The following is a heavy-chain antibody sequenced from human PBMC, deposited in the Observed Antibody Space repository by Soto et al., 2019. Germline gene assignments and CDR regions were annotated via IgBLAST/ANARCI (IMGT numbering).Heavy chain of an antibody. V-gene: IGHV3-30*18. D-gene: IGHD5-12*01. CDR1: GFTFSTYG. J-gene: IGHJ6*02. CDR3: AKGGRDGYNDYDYDMDV. Sequence: QVQLVESGGGVVQPGRSLRLSCAASGFTFSTYGMHWVRQAPGKGLEWVAVISYDGSNKYYADSVKGRFTISRDNSKNTLYLQMNSLRAEDTAVYYCAKGGRDGYNDYDYDMDVWVQGTTVTVSS. CDR2: ISYDGSNK.